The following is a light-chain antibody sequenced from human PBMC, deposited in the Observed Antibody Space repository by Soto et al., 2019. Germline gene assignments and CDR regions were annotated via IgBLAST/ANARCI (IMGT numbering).Light chain of an antibody. V-gene: IGLV2-11*01. CDR3: CAYAGSFILI. CDR1: SSDVGGYNY. Sequence: QSVLTQPRSVSGSPGQSVTISCTGTSSDVGGYNYVSWYQQHPGKAPKFMIYAVNKRPSGVPDRFSGSKSGNTASLTISGLQADDEADYYCCAYAGSFILIFGGGTKVTVL. J-gene: IGLJ2*01. CDR2: AVN.